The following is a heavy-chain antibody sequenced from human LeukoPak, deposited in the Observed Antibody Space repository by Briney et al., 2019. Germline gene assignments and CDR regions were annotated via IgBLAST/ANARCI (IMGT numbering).Heavy chain of an antibody. CDR1: GGSFSGYY. CDR3: ARGSTWVATMKYYFDY. Sequence: SETLSLTCAVYGGSFSGYYWSWIRQPPGKGLEWIGEINHSGSTNYNPSLKSRVTISVDTSKNQFSLKLSSVTAADTAVYYCARGSTWVATMKYYFDYWGQGTLVTVSS. D-gene: IGHD5-12*01. CDR2: INHSGST. J-gene: IGHJ4*02. V-gene: IGHV4-34*01.